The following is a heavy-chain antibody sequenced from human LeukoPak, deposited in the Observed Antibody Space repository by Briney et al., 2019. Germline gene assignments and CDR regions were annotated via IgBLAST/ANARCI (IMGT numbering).Heavy chain of an antibody. CDR2: MNPNSGNT. Sequence: ASVKVSCKASGYTFTSYGISWVRQAPGQGLEWMGWMNPNSGNTGYAQKFQGRVTMTRNTSISTAYMELSSLRSEDTAVYYCARADTAMVDAFDIWGQGTMVTVSS. CDR1: GYTFTSYG. J-gene: IGHJ3*02. CDR3: ARADTAMVDAFDI. V-gene: IGHV1-8*02. D-gene: IGHD5-18*01.